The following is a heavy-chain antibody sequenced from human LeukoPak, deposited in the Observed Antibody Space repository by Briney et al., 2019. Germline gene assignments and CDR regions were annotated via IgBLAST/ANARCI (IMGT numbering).Heavy chain of an antibody. Sequence: SETLSLTCAVSGGSISSFYWSWVRQPPGKGLEWVGYISYGGGTTYNPSLKRRVSMSIDTSKNQFSLRLSSVTAADTALYYCARVGDTSGYLYYFDYWGQGTLVTASS. D-gene: IGHD3-22*01. CDR1: GGSISSFY. CDR3: ARVGDTSGYLYYFDY. V-gene: IGHV4-59*08. J-gene: IGHJ4*02. CDR2: ISYGGGT.